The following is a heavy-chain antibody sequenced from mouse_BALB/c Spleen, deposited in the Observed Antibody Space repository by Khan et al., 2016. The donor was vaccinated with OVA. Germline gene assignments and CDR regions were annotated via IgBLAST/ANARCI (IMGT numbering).Heavy chain of an antibody. D-gene: IGHD1-2*01. J-gene: IGHJ4*01. V-gene: IGHV1-4*02. CDR2: INPSSGYI. CDR1: GYSFTTYT. CDR3: ASLRLRVDY. Sequence: VQLQQSAAELARPGASVKMSCKASGYSFTTYTIHWVKQRPGQGLEWIGNINPSSGYIEYIQKFKDKTTLTADKSSSTAYMQLSSLTSEDSAVYYCASLRLRVDYWGQGTSVTVSS.